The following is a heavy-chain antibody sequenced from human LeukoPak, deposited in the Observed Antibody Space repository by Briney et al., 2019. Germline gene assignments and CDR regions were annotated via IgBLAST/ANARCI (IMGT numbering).Heavy chain of an antibody. CDR2: ISYDGSNK. D-gene: IGHD3-22*01. Sequence: GGSLGLSCAASGFTFSSYGMPWVRQAPGKGLEWVAVISYDGSNKYYADSVKGRFTISRDNSKNTLYLQTNSLRAEDTAVYYCAKATLGYYYDSSGYYFDYWGQGTLVTVSS. CDR1: GFTFSSYG. V-gene: IGHV3-30*18. CDR3: AKATLGYYYDSSGYYFDY. J-gene: IGHJ4*02.